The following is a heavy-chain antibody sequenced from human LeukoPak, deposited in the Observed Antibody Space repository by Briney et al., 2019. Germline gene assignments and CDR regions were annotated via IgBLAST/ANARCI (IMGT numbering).Heavy chain of an antibody. D-gene: IGHD2-2*01. V-gene: IGHV3-20*04. J-gene: IGHJ4*02. CDR3: ARAPITSPFYFDY. CDR2: INWSGGST. CDR1: GFAFDEHG. Sequence: GGSLRLSCTASGFAFDEHGMSWVRQVPGKVLEWVSGINWSGGSTGYSDPLRGRFTISRDNAKNSLYLKMDSLRAEDTALYYCARAPITSPFYFDYWGQGTLVTVSS.